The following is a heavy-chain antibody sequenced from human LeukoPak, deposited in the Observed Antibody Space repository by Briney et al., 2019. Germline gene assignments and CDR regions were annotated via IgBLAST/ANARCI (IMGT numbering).Heavy chain of an antibody. D-gene: IGHD2-2*01. CDR3: ARGRRLYQLRKYYFDY. Sequence: PSETLSLTCSVSGGSINDYYWSWIRQPPGKGLEWIGCIYSSGSTNYNPSLKSRVTISVDTSKNQFSLKLSSVTAADTAVYYCARGRRLYQLRKYYFDYWGQGTLVTVSS. CDR1: GGSINDYY. V-gene: IGHV4-59*12. CDR2: IYSSGST. J-gene: IGHJ4*02.